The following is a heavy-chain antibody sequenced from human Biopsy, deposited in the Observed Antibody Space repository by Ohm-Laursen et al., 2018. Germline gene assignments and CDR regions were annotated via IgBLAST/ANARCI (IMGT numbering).Heavy chain of an antibody. D-gene: IGHD1-26*01. V-gene: IGHV3-30*18. Sequence: SRRLSCAASGFTLSNYGMHWVRQAPGRGLEWVAAVSSDGKNKHYADSVQGRFTISRDNSKNTVDLQMNSLRAEDTAVYYCAKGLYSGSYYYDSWGQGTLVTVSS. CDR2: VSSDGKNK. CDR3: AKGLYSGSYYYDS. J-gene: IGHJ4*02. CDR1: GFTLSNYG.